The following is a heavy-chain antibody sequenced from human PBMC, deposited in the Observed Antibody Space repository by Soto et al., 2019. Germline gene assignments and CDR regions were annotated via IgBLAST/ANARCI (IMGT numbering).Heavy chain of an antibody. V-gene: IGHV3-23*01. CDR2: ISAIGTST. CDR1: GFTFSNYV. CDR3: AKGGLVVTATLDY. Sequence: GGSLRLSCAASGFTFSNYVINWVRQSPGKGLEWVSGISAIGTSTYYTDPVKGRFTISRDNSKNMLYLQLNSLRAEDTAVYFCAKGGLVVTATLDYWGQGTMVTVSS. D-gene: IGHD2-21*02. J-gene: IGHJ4*02.